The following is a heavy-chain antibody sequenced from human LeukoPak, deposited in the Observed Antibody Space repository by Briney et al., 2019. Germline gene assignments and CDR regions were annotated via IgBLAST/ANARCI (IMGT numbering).Heavy chain of an antibody. D-gene: IGHD5-24*01. CDR3: ASSGWLQPDDY. CDR2: IGNTDNT. V-gene: IGHV3-23*01. CDR1: GFTFSNSD. J-gene: IGHJ4*02. Sequence: GGSLRLSCAASGFTFSNSDMSWVRQAPGKGLEWVSTIGNTDNTYYADSVKGRFTISRDNSKNTLFLQMNSLRAEDRAVYYCASSGWLQPDDYWGQGTLVTVSS.